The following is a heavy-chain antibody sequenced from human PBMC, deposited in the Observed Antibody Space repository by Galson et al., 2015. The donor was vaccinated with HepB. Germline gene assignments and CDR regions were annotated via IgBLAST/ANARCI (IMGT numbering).Heavy chain of an antibody. Sequence: SVKVSCKASGGTFSSYAISWVRQAPGQGLEWLGGIIPIFGTANYAQKFQGRVTITADESTSTAYMELSSLRSEDTAVYYCARARDYYGSGSYNIGYYYYMDVWGKGTTVTVSS. CDR3: ARARDYYGSGSYNIGYYYYMDV. CDR2: IIPIFGTA. D-gene: IGHD3-10*01. V-gene: IGHV1-69*13. J-gene: IGHJ6*03. CDR1: GGTFSSYA.